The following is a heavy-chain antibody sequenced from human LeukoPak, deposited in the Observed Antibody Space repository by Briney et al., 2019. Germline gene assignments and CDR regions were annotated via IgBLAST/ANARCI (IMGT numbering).Heavy chain of an antibody. J-gene: IGHJ4*02. CDR3: ATQDILDY. V-gene: IGHV3-74*01. Sequence: QPGGSLRLSCAASGFTFSSYWMHWVRQAPGEGLEWVSRIDNVGSSTSYADSVKGRFTISRDNAKNTVYLQMNSLRAEDTAMYYCATQDILDYWGQGTLVTVSS. CDR1: GFTFSSYW. CDR2: IDNVGSST.